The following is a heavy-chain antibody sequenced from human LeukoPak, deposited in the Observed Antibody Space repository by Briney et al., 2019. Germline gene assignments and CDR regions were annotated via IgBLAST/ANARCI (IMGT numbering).Heavy chain of an antibody. CDR3: ASANKAVLIVYHYYYMDV. V-gene: IGHV4-34*01. CDR1: GGSFSGYY. J-gene: IGHJ6*03. D-gene: IGHD3-16*02. Sequence: PSETLSLTCAVYGGSFSGYYWSWVRQTPGKGLVWVGEINHSGRTNYNPSHKSRVTISADMSKNQFSRRLTSVTAADTAVYYCASANKAVLIVYHYYYMDVWGKGTTVTVSS. CDR2: INHSGRT.